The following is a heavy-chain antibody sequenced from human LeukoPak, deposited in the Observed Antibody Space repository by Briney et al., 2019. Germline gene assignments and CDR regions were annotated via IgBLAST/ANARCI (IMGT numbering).Heavy chain of an antibody. Sequence: GGSLRLSCAASGFTFSSYGMHWVRQAPGKGLEWVAFIRYDGSNKYYADSVKGRFTISRDNSKNTLYLQMNSLRAEDPAVYYCAKERLRLPYYWGQGTLVTVSS. V-gene: IGHV3-30*02. CDR1: GFTFSSYG. J-gene: IGHJ4*02. D-gene: IGHD5-12*01. CDR3: AKERLRLPYY. CDR2: IRYDGSNK.